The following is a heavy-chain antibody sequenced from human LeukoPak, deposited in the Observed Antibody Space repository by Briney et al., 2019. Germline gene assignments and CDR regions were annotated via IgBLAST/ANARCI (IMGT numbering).Heavy chain of an antibody. CDR1: GFTFSNFW. V-gene: IGHV3-7*01. CDR2: IKQDGSVQ. J-gene: IGHJ4*02. D-gene: IGHD2-21*02. CDR3: ATRPRGALTAGIWPNDY. Sequence: QPGGSLRLSCAASGFTFSNFWMAWVRQAPGKGLEWVANIKQDGSVQFYGDSVKGRFTISRDNAKNSLYLQMNSLRAEDTAVYYCATRPRGALTAGIWPNDYWGQGTLVTVSS.